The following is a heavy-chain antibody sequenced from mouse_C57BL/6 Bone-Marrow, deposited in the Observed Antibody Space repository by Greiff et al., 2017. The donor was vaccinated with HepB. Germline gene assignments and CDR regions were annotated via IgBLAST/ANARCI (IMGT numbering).Heavy chain of an antibody. Sequence: VKLQESGPELVKPGASVKISCKASGYAFSSSWMNWVKQRPGKGLEWIGRIYPGDGDTNYNGKFKGKATLTADKSSSTAYMQLSSLTSEDSAVYVCSRISSSGTMDDWGKGPTVTVSS. J-gene: IGHJ4*01. CDR1: GYAFSSSW. CDR3: SRISSSGTMDD. D-gene: IGHD1-1*01. CDR2: IYPGDGDT. V-gene: IGHV1-82*01.